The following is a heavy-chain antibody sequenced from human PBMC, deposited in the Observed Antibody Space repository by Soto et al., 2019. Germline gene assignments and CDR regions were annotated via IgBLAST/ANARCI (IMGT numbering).Heavy chain of an antibody. J-gene: IGHJ5*02. CDR2: INHSGST. D-gene: IGHD5-12*01. V-gene: IGHV4-34*01. Sequence: SETLSLTCAVYGGSFSGYYWSWIRQPPGKGLEWIGEINHSGSTNYNPSLKSRVTISVDTSKNQFSLKLSSVTAADTAVYYCATAPVDDNWFDPWGQGTLVTVSS. CDR3: ATAPVDDNWFDP. CDR1: GGSFSGYY.